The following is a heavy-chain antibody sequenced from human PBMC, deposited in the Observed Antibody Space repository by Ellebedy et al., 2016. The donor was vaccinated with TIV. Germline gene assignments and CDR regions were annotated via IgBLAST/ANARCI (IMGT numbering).Heavy chain of an antibody. CDR1: GGTFSSYA. D-gene: IGHD3-22*01. CDR2: IIPIFGTA. Sequence: AASVKVSCKASGGTFSSYAISWVRQAPGQGLEWMGGIIPIFGTANYAQKFQGRVTITADESTSTAYMELSSLRSEDTAVYYCARDGNDSSGYYYYWGQGTLVTVSS. CDR3: ARDGNDSSGYYYY. V-gene: IGHV1-69*13. J-gene: IGHJ4*02.